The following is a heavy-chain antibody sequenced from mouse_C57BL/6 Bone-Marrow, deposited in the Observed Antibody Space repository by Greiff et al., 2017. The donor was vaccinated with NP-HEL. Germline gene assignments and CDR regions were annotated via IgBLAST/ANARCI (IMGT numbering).Heavy chain of an antibody. CDR1: GYTFTSYW. CDR2: IYPGSGST. V-gene: IGHV1-55*01. D-gene: IGHD2-1*01. Sequence: SGAELVKPGASVKMSCKASGYTFTSYWITWVKQRPGQGLEWIGDIYPGSGSTNYNEKFKSKATLTVDTSSSTAYMQLSSLTSEDSAVYYCARPSLIYYGNYFDYWGQGTTLTVSS. CDR3: ARPSLIYYGNYFDY. J-gene: IGHJ2*01.